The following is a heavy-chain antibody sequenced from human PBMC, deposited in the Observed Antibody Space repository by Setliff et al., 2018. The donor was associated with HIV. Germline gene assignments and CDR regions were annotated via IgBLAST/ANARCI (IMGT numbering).Heavy chain of an antibody. J-gene: IGHJ4*02. V-gene: IGHV1-18*01. Sequence: ASVKVSCKASGYTFINYHITWVRQAPGQGLEWVGSISASSVNTNYTQGRVTMTTDISTSTAYMELRSLRSADSAVYYCARDYNWNYWGQGTLVTVSS. CDR1: GYTFINYH. CDR2: ISASSVNT. D-gene: IGHD1-20*01. CDR3: ARDYNWNY.